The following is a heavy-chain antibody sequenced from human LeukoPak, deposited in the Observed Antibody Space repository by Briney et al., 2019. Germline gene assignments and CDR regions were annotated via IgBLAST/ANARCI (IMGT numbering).Heavy chain of an antibody. D-gene: IGHD4-17*01. CDR2: IESSGATT. CDR3: ARDTYGAPDS. J-gene: IGHJ4*02. CDR1: GFTFSRYA. V-gene: IGHV3-23*01. Sequence: GSLRLSCAASGFTFSRYAMSWARQAPGKGLEWVSLIESSGATTYYADSVKGRFTISRDDSKNTLYLQMNSLRAEDTALYYCARDTYGAPDSWGQGTLVTVSS.